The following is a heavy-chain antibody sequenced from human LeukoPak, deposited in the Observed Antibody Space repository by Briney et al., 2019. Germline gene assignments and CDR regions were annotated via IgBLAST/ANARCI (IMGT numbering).Heavy chain of an antibody. Sequence: GASVKVSCKASGYTFTSYYMHWVRQPPGQGLEWMGIINPSGGSTSYAQKFQGRVTMTRDMSTSTVYMELNSLRSEDTAVYYCARGTRGYDFWSGYYNYWGQGTLVTVSS. J-gene: IGHJ4*02. V-gene: IGHV1-46*01. CDR2: INPSGGST. CDR3: ARGTRGYDFWSGYYNY. CDR1: GYTFTSYY. D-gene: IGHD3-3*01.